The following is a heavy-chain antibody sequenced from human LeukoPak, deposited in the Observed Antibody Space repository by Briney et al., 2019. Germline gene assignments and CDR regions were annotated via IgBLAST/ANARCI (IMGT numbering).Heavy chain of an antibody. D-gene: IGHD3-16*01. CDR3: ARGPLYHDAFDI. CDR1: GGSISSYY. Sequence: SETLSLTCTVSGGSISSYYWSWLRQPPGKGLEWIGYIYYSGSTNYNPSLKSRVTISVDTSKNQFSLKLSSVTAADTAVYYCARGPLYHDAFDIWGQGTMVTVSS. V-gene: IGHV4-59*01. J-gene: IGHJ3*02. CDR2: IYYSGST.